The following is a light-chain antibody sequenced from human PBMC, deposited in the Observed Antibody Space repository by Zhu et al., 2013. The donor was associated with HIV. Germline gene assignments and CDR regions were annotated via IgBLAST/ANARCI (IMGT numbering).Light chain of an antibody. CDR2: DAS. V-gene: IGKV1-5*01. J-gene: IGKJ3*01. CDR3: QHVNNNAA. CDR1: QSISTW. Sequence: DIRVTQSPSTLSASVGDRVTISCRASQSISTWLAWYQQKPGKAPKLLIYDASTLESGVPSRFSGSGSGTEFSLTISSLQPEDFATYYCQHVNNNAAFGPGTKVDV.